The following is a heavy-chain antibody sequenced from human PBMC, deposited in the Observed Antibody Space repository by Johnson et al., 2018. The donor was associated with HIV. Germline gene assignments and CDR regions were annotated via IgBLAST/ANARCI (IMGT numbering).Heavy chain of an antibody. J-gene: IGHJ3*02. V-gene: IGHV3-53*01. D-gene: IGHD3-10*01. Sequence: MHLVESGGGLIQPGGSLRLSCVGSGFTVSSNYMSWVRQAPGKGLEWVSVIYSGGSTYYADSVKGRFTISIDNSKNTLYLQMNSLRVEDTAVYYCASEVRGVLDIWGQGTMVTVSS. CDR2: IYSGGST. CDR3: ASEVRGVLDI. CDR1: GFTVSSNY.